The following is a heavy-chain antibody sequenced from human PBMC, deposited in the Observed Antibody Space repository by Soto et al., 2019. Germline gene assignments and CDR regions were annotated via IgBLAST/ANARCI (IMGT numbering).Heavy chain of an antibody. CDR3: AGDLCTSATCYPPNYYYNGMDV. D-gene: IGHD2-2*01. V-gene: IGHV4-59*01. J-gene: IGHJ6*02. Sequence: LSLTCTVSGGSINSYYWSWIRQPPGKGLEWIGYIFYSENTNYNPLLKSRVTMSIDTSKNQFFLNLNSVTAADTGVYYCAGDLCTSATCYPPNYYYNGMDVWGQGTTVTVSS. CDR1: GGSINSYY. CDR2: IFYSENT.